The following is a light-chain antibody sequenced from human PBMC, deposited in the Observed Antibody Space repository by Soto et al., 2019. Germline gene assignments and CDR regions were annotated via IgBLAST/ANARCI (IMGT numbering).Light chain of an antibody. Sequence: DIQMTQSPSSLSASVGDRVAITCRASQSISRNLNWYQQRPGEAPKLLIYAASSLQSGVPSRFSGSGSGTDITLTISSLQPEDFAAYYCQQSHSRWTFGQGTKVEIK. J-gene: IGKJ1*01. CDR1: QSISRN. V-gene: IGKV1-39*01. CDR2: AAS. CDR3: QQSHSRWT.